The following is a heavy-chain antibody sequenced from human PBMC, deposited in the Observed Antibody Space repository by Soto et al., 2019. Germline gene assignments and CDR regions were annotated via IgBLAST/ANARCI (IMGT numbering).Heavy chain of an antibody. CDR1: GDRFSSNSGA. CDR3: GRENWNDLSIEY. CDR2: AYYRSKWYI. V-gene: IGHV6-1*01. Sequence: SQTLSLTCAISGDRFSSNSGALNWIRLSPSRGLEWLGRAYYRSKWYIDYAVSVRSRITINPDTSRNQFSLQVKSVTPEDTAVYYCGRENWNDLSIEYWGQGTPVTVSS. D-gene: IGHD1-1*01. J-gene: IGHJ4*02.